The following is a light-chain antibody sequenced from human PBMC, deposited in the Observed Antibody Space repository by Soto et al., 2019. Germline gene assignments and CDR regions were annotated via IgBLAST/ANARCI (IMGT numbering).Light chain of an antibody. CDR3: QQYDRYPVT. CDR1: QSISSW. Sequence: DSQMTQSPSTLAASVGDRVTITCRASQSISSWLAWYQQKPGKAPKLLIYKASLLQSGVPSRFSGSVSGTEFTLTISSLQPEDFATYYCQQYDRYPVTFGGGTKVDIK. CDR2: KAS. V-gene: IGKV1-5*03. J-gene: IGKJ4*01.